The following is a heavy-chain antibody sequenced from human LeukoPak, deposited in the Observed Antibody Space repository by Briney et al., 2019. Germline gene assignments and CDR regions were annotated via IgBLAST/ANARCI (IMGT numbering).Heavy chain of an antibody. CDR3: ARDSYYYDSSGYFRFDY. CDR1: GCSISSYY. CDR2: IHTTGGT. D-gene: IGHD3-22*01. J-gene: IGHJ4*02. V-gene: IGHV4-4*07. Sequence: SETLSLTCTVSGCSISSYYWSWIRQPAGKGLEWIGRIHTTGGTNYNPSLKSRVTMSVDTSKNQFSLNLISVTAADTAVYYCARDSYYYDSSGYFRFDYWGQGTLVTVSS.